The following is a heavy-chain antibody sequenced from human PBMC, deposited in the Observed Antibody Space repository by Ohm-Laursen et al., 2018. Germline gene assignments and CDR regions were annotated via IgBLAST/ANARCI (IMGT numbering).Heavy chain of an antibody. D-gene: IGHD1-14*01. J-gene: IGHJ4*02. CDR3: ARDPIDNNGYNPDY. V-gene: IGHV3-7*01. Sequence: SLRLSCAASGFTFSSYWMSWVRQAPGKGLEWVANIKQDGTEKHYVESMQGRFTISRDNAKNSVYLQMNSLRAEDTAIYYCARDPIDNNGYNPDYWGQGTLVTVSS. CDR2: IKQDGTEK. CDR1: GFTFSSYW.